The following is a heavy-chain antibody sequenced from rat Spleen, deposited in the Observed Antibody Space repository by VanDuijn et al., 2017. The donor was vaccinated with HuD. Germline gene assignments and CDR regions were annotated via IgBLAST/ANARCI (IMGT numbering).Heavy chain of an antibody. CDR1: GFSLTSYN. CDR3: TYNNYY. CDR2: IWTGGNT. J-gene: IGHJ2*01. D-gene: IGHD1-10*01. V-gene: IGHV2-30*01. Sequence: QVQLKESGPGLVQPSQTLSLTCTVSGFSLTSYNVHWVRQPTGKGLEWMGVIWTGGNTDYNSALQSRLSISRDTSKSQVFLKMNSLQTDDTAIYFCTYNNYYWGQGVMVTVSS.